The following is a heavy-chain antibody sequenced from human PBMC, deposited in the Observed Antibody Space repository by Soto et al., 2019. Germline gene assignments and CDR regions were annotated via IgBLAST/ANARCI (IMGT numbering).Heavy chain of an antibody. CDR3: AKEGGLSGSESISSSYYFDY. CDR1: GFTFSSYG. CDR2: ISYDGSNT. Sequence: QVQLVESGGGVVQPGRSLRLSCVASGFTFSSYGMHWVRQAPGKGLEGVAIISYDGSNTYYADSVRGRFTIPRDNSKNPMYLQMHRMRAEDTSVYYCAKEGGLSGSESISSSYYFDYWGQGALVTVSS. D-gene: IGHD1-26*01. J-gene: IGHJ4*02. V-gene: IGHV3-30*18.